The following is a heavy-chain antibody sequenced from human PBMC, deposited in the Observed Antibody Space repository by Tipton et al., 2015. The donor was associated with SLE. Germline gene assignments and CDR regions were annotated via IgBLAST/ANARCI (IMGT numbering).Heavy chain of an antibody. J-gene: IGHJ4*02. CDR3: ARQDSNGGYVY. D-gene: IGHD3-16*01. CDR1: GGSISSGGYY. CDR2: IYYSGST. V-gene: IGHV4-31*03. Sequence: TLSLTCTVSGGSISSGGYYWSWIRQHPGKGLEWIGYIYYSGSTYYNPSLKSRVTISVDTSKNQFSLKLSSVTAADTAVYYCARQDSNGGYVYWGQGTLVTVSS.